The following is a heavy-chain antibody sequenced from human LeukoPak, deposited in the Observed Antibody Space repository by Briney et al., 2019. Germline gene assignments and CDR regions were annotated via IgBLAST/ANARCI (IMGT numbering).Heavy chain of an antibody. J-gene: IGHJ3*02. CDR2: IYYSGTT. V-gene: IGHV4-31*03. D-gene: IGHD3-9*01. Sequence: PSQTLSLTCTVSGGSISSGGYYWNWIRQHPGKGLEWIGYIYYSGTTSYNPSLKTRVTISVDTSKNQFSLKLSSVTAADTAVYYCARDRSDIYAFDIWGQGTMVTVSS. CDR3: ARDRSDIYAFDI. CDR1: GGSISSGGYY.